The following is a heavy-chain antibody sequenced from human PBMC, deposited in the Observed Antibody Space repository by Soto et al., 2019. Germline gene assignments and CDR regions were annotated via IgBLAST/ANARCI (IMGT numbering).Heavy chain of an antibody. CDR1: GFNFDNYG. CDR3: AKDRVGGTFYTPLAF. D-gene: IGHD1-7*01. CDR2: ITYDGSFH. J-gene: IGHJ1*01. Sequence: XGSLILSFQAAGFNFDNYGMHWVRQAPGKGLEWVAVITYDGSFHYYADSVKGRFTISRDNSKNTLSLHLNTLKPEDTAVYHCAKDRVGGTFYTPLAFWGQGTLVTV. V-gene: IGHV3-30*18.